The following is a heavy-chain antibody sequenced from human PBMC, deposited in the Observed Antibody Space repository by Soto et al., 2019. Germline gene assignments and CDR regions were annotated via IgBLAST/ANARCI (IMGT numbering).Heavy chain of an antibody. CDR2: IYYTGST. D-gene: IGHD3-10*01. CDR3: ASLTWGSGSGSYYWFDP. Sequence: SETLSLTCTVSGGNIGSYYWSWIRQSPGKGLECIGYIYYTGSTNYNPSLKSRVTISIDTSKNQFSLKLSSVTAADTAVYYCASLTWGSGSGSYYWFDPWGQGTLVTVS. J-gene: IGHJ5*02. V-gene: IGHV4-59*08. CDR1: GGNIGSYY.